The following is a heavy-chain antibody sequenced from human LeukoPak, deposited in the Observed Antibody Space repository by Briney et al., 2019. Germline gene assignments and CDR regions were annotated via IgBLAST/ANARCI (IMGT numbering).Heavy chain of an antibody. CDR2: IYSSGSN. V-gene: IGHV4-39*01. CDR3: ASSVAGYNWFDP. D-gene: IGHD6-19*01. Sequence: PSETLSLTCTVSGGSISSTSYSWGWIRQPPGKGLVWIGHIYSSGSNYYNPSLKSRFTISVDTSKNQFSLKLSSVTAADTAVYYCASSVAGYNWFDPWGQGTLVTVSS. J-gene: IGHJ5*02. CDR1: GGSISSTSYS.